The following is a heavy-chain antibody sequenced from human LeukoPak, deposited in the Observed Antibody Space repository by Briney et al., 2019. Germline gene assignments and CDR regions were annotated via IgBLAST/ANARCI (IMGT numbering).Heavy chain of an antibody. D-gene: IGHD3-10*01. CDR1: GGSISSYY. Sequence: SETLSLTCTVSGGSISSYYWSWIRQPAGKGLEWIGRIYTSGSTNYNSSLKSRVTMSVDTSKNQFSLKLSSVTAADTAVYYCARDGTMVRGVIPLYGMDVWGQGTTVTVSS. V-gene: IGHV4-4*07. CDR2: IYTSGST. CDR3: ARDGTMVRGVIPLYGMDV. J-gene: IGHJ6*02.